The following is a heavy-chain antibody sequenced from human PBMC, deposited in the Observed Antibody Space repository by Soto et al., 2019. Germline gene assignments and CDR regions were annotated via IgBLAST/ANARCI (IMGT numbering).Heavy chain of an antibody. CDR1: GYIFTSYA. V-gene: IGHV1-3*01. CDR3: AGGRYLCWPTWSYGMDV. Sequence: QVQLVQSGAAVKKPGASVKVSCKASGYIFTSYAMHWVRQAPGQWLEWLAWINVGNGNTKYSQKFQGRVSVTRDTSASTAYRELRSLRSEDTAVYYCAGGRYLCWPTWSYGMDVWGQGTKVTPSS. J-gene: IGHJ6*02. D-gene: IGHD3-9*01. CDR2: INVGNGNT.